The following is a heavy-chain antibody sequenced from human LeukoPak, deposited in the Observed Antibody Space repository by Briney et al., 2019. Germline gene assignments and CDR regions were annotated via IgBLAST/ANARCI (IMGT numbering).Heavy chain of an antibody. J-gene: IGHJ4*02. CDR3: ARDSGYTSRWAFDY. Sequence: AGSLSLSCAASGFTVSSNYMRWVRQGPGKGLVGVSGIYSGGRTYYEDSVNGRFIISRVNSKHTLYLQMNSLRAEDAAVYYCARDSGYTSRWAFDYWGQGTLVTVSS. D-gene: IGHD6-13*01. CDR1: GFTVSSNY. V-gene: IGHV3-66*01. CDR2: IYSGGRT.